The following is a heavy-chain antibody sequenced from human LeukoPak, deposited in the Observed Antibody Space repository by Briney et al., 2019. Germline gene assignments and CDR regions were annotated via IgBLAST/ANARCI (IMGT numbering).Heavy chain of an antibody. V-gene: IGHV3-21*04. Sequence: GGSLRLSCAASGFTVSSNYMSWVRQAPGKGLEWVSSISSSSSYIYYADSVKGRFTISRDNAKNSLYLQMNSLRAEDTAIYYCTNPPTVTQTRFDPWGQGTLVTVSS. D-gene: IGHD4-17*01. CDR1: GFTVSSNY. J-gene: IGHJ5*02. CDR2: ISSSSSYI. CDR3: TNPPTVTQTRFDP.